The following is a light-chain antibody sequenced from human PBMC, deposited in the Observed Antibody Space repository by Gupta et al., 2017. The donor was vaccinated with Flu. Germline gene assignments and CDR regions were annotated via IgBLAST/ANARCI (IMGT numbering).Light chain of an antibody. J-gene: IGLJ3*02. CDR1: SSDVGAYTY. Sequence: QSALTQPRSVSGSPGQSVPISCTGTSSDVGAYTYVSWYQQHTGKAPKLILYDVSKRPSGVPDRFSASKSGKTASLNISGLQAEDEADYHCSSYAGSNTWVFGGGTKLTVL. CDR2: DVS. V-gene: IGLV2-11*01. CDR3: SSYAGSNTWV.